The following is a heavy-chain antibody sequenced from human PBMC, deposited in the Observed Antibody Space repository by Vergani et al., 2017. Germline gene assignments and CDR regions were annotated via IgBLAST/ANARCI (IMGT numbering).Heavy chain of an antibody. J-gene: IGHJ4*02. Sequence: EVQLVESGGGLIQPGGSLRLSCAASGFTVSSNYMSWVRQAPGKGLEWVSVIYSGGSTYYADSVKGRLTIDRDNSKNTLYIQMNSLRDGDTAVYYCARRGGYSSGWAGDYFDYWGQGTLVTVSS. CDR3: ARRGGYSSGWAGDYFDY. CDR2: IYSGGST. CDR1: GFTVSSNY. V-gene: IGHV3-53*01. D-gene: IGHD6-25*01.